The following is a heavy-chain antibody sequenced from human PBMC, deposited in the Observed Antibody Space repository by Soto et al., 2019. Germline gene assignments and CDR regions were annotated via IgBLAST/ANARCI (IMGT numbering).Heavy chain of an antibody. Sequence: EVQLLESGGGLVQPGGSLRLSCAASRFTFSSYAMSWVRQAPGKGLEWVSAISGSGGSTYYADSVKGRFTISRDNSKNTLYLQMNSLRAEDTAVYYCAKDRDNWPEFDYWGQGTLVTVSS. CDR2: ISGSGGST. D-gene: IGHD1-20*01. CDR3: AKDRDNWPEFDY. V-gene: IGHV3-23*01. CDR1: RFTFSSYA. J-gene: IGHJ4*02.